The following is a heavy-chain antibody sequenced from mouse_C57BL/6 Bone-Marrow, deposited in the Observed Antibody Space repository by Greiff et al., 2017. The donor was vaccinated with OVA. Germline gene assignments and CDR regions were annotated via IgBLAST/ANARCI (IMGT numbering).Heavy chain of an antibody. CDR3: TTEGLRPFAY. CDR2: IDPENGDT. Sequence: EVQLQESGAELVRPGASVKLSCTASGFNIKDDYMHWVKQRPEQGLEWIGWIDPENGDTEYASKFQGKATITAYTSSNTAYLQLSSLTSEYTAVYYCTTEGLRPFAYWGQGTLVTVSA. CDR1: GFNIKDDY. J-gene: IGHJ3*01. V-gene: IGHV14-4*01. D-gene: IGHD2-4*01.